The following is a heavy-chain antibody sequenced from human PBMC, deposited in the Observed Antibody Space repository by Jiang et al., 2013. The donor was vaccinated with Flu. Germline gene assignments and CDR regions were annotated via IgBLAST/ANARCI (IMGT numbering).Heavy chain of an antibody. J-gene: IGHJ4*02. CDR2: TYYRSKWYN. V-gene: IGHV6-1*01. Sequence: LSLTCAISGDSVSSNSAAWNWIRQSPSRGLEWLGRTYYRSKWYNDYAVSVKSRITINPDTSKNQFSLQLNSVTPEDTAVYYCARDLEPLAAAGTFGFDYWGQGTLVTVSS. CDR3: ARDLEPLAAAGTFGFDY. D-gene: IGHD6-13*01. CDR1: GDSVSSNSAA.